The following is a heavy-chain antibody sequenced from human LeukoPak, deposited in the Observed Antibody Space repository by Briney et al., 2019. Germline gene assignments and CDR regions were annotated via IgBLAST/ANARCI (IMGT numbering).Heavy chain of an antibody. V-gene: IGHV3-7*03. CDR2: IKEDGSEK. CDR1: GFTFSTYW. J-gene: IGHJ3*02. D-gene: IGHD5-18*01. Sequence: GGSLRLSCAAASGFTFSTYWMSWVRQAPGKGLEWVANIKEDGSEKNYVDSVKGRFIISRDNAKNSLYLQMNSLRAEDTAVYYCARETWIQLWLGAFDIWGQGTMVTVSS. CDR3: ARETWIQLWLGAFDI.